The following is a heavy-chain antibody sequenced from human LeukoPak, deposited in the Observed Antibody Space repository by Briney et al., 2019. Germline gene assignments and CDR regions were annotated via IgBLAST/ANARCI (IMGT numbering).Heavy chain of an antibody. J-gene: IGHJ4*02. Sequence: PGGSLRLSCAASGFTVSSNYMSWVRQAPGKGLEWVSVIYSGGSTYYADSVKGRFTISRDNSKNTLYLQMNSLRAEDRGVYYCATLPWYRSSSLIAYWGQGTLVTVSS. V-gene: IGHV3-53*01. CDR2: IYSGGST. D-gene: IGHD6-6*01. CDR1: GFTVSSNY. CDR3: ATLPWYRSSSLIAY.